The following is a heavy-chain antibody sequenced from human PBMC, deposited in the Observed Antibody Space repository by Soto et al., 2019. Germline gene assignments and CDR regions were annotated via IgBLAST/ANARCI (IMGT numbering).Heavy chain of an antibody. D-gene: IGHD6-19*01. J-gene: IGHJ4*02. V-gene: IGHV3-30*18. CDR3: AKDLRIAVAGRGGFDY. Sequence: QVQLVESGGGVVQPGRSLRLSCAASGFTFSSYGMHWVRQAPVKGLEWVAVISYDGSKKYYADSVKGRFTISRDNSKNTLYLQMNSLRAEDTAVYYCAKDLRIAVAGRGGFDYWGQGTLVTVSS. CDR1: GFTFSSYG. CDR2: ISYDGSKK.